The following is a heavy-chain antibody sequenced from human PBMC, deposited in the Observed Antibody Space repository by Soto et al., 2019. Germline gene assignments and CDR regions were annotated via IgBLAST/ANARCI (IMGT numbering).Heavy chain of an antibody. D-gene: IGHD1-1*01. J-gene: IGHJ6*02. V-gene: IGHV4-34*01. CDR2: INHSGST. Sequence: PSETLSLTCAVYGGSSSGYYWSWIRQPPGKGLEWIGEINHSGSTNYNPSLKSRVTISVDTSKNQFSLKLSSVTAADTAVYYWPPPANWKNLTPAYYYGMDVWGQGTTVTVS. CDR3: PPPANWKNLTPAYYYGMDV. CDR1: GGSSSGYY.